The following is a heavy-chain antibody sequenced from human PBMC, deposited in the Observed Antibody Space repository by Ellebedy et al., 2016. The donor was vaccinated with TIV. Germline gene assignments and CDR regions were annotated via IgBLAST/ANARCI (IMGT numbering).Heavy chain of an antibody. J-gene: IGHJ4*02. CDR1: GFTFSSFA. D-gene: IGHD5-18*01. CDR2: IVGSGA. Sequence: GESLKISCSASGFTFSSFAMSWVRQAPGKGLEWVSGIVGSGAQKYADSVKGRLTISRDNSKSTLDLQMNSLRAEDTAVYFCAKDRTPGDGYWVFDYWGQGTLVTVSS. V-gene: IGHV3-23*01. CDR3: AKDRTPGDGYWVFDY.